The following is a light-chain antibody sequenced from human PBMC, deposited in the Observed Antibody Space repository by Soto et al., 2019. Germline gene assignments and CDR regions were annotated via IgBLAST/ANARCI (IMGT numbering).Light chain of an antibody. Sequence: DIRMTQSPATLSASVGDRVTITCRASQTIGGWLAWYQQKPGKAPKLLISEVSSLESAVPPRFSGSGSGAEFTLTVESLQPEDFATYYCQQGYSNPWTFGQGTKVEVK. CDR2: EVS. V-gene: IGKV1-5*01. CDR1: QTIGGW. J-gene: IGKJ1*01. CDR3: QQGYSNPWT.